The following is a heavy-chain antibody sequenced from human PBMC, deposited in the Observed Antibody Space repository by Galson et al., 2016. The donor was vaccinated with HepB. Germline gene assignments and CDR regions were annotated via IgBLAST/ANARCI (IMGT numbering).Heavy chain of an antibody. CDR1: GFTLSYYW. Sequence: SLRLSCAASGFTLSYYWMSWVRQAPGKGLEWVANVNQDGGEKYYVDAVKGRFTISRDNAKNSLDLPMNSLRVEDTAGYYCARDGLGTVAAASALGNWGQGTLVTVSS. J-gene: IGHJ4*02. CDR3: ARDGLGTVAAASALGN. V-gene: IGHV3-7*01. D-gene: IGHD6-25*01. CDR2: VNQDGGEK.